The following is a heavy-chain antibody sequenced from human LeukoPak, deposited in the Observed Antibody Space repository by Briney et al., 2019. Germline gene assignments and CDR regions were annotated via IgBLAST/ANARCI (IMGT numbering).Heavy chain of an antibody. V-gene: IGHV1-18*01. D-gene: IGHD6-13*01. Sequence: ASVKVSCKASGYTFTSYGISWVRQAPGQGLEWMGWISAYDGNTNYAQKLQGRVTMTTDTSASTAYMELRSLRSDDTAVYYCARSGSSWYGDYFDYWGQGTLVTVSS. CDR3: ARSGSSWYGDYFDY. CDR2: ISAYDGNT. J-gene: IGHJ4*02. CDR1: GYTFTSYG.